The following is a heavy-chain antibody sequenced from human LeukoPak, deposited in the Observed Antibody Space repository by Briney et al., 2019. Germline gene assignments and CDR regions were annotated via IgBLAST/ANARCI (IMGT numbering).Heavy chain of an antibody. J-gene: IGHJ4*02. D-gene: IGHD6-13*01. CDR1: GFTFSSYW. CDR2: IKQDGSET. Sequence: GGSLRLSCAASGFTFSSYWMSWVRQAPGRGLEWVANIKQDGSETYYVDSVKGRFTISRDNAKNSLYLHINSLRAEDTAVYYCARAGPSSSWHQFDYWGQGTLVTVSS. CDR3: ARAGPSSSWHQFDY. V-gene: IGHV3-7*01.